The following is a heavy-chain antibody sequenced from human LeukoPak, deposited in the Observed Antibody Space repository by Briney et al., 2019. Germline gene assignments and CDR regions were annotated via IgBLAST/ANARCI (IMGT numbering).Heavy chain of an antibody. V-gene: IGHV3-48*04. Sequence: GGSLRLSCAASGFTFSSYSMNWVRQAPGKGLEWASYISSSSSTIYYADSVKGRFTISRDNAKNSLYLQMSSLRAEDTAVYYCARALYDSSGYWVYYYYMDVWGKGTTVTVSS. D-gene: IGHD3-22*01. CDR3: ARALYDSSGYWVYYYYMDV. J-gene: IGHJ6*03. CDR2: ISSSSSTI. CDR1: GFTFSSYS.